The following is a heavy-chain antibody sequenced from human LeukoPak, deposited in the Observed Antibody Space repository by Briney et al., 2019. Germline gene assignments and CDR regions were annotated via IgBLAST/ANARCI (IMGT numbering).Heavy chain of an antibody. J-gene: IGHJ6*02. D-gene: IGHD3-16*01. V-gene: IGHV3-7*01. Sequence: PGGSLRLSCAASGSTFSGYWTSWVRQAPGKGLERVANMNRDGSEKNYVDSIKGRFTISRDNAANSLYLQMNSLRVEDTAVYYCARDGGIIRFGGQDVWGQGTTVIVS. CDR1: GSTFSGYW. CDR3: ARDGGIIRFGGQDV. CDR2: MNRDGSEK.